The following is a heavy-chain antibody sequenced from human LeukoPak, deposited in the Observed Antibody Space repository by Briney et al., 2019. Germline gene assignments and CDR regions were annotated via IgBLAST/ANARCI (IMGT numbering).Heavy chain of an antibody. D-gene: IGHD4-17*01. CDR2: ISGSGGST. Sequence: GGSLRLSWAASGFTFSSYAMSWVRQAPGKGLEWVSAISGSGGSTYYADSVKGRFTISRDNSQNTLYLQMNSLRAEDTAVYYCARDYADYVGYFFFDYWGQGTLVTVSS. J-gene: IGHJ4*02. V-gene: IGHV3-23*01. CDR3: ARDYADYVGYFFFDY. CDR1: GFTFSSYA.